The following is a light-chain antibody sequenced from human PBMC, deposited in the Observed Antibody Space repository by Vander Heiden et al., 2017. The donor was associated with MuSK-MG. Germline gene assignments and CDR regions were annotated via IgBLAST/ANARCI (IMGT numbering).Light chain of an antibody. Sequence: DRQMTQSPSSLSASVGDRVTITCRASQSISSYLNWYQQKPGKAPKLLIYAASSLQRGFPSRFSGSGSGTDFTLTISSLQPEDFATYYCQQSDSTPGTFGQGTKVEIK. CDR2: AAS. J-gene: IGKJ1*01. CDR1: QSISSY. CDR3: QQSDSTPGT. V-gene: IGKV1-39*01.